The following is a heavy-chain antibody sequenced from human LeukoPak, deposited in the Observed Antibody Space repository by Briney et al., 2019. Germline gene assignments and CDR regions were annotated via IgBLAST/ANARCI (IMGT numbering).Heavy chain of an antibody. CDR1: GFTFSSYA. Sequence: PGGSLRLSCAASGFTFSSYAMHWVRQAPGKGLEWVAVISYDGSNKYYADSVKGRFTISRDNSKNTLYLQMNSLRAEDTAVYYCARDLTVPPRESLYFDYWGQGTLVTASS. V-gene: IGHV3-30*04. D-gene: IGHD3-10*01. CDR2: ISYDGSNK. CDR3: ARDLTVPPRESLYFDY. J-gene: IGHJ4*02.